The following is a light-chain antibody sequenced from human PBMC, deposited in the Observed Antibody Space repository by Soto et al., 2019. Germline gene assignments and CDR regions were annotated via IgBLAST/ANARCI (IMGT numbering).Light chain of an antibody. V-gene: IGKV1-39*01. Sequence: DIQMTQSPSSLSASVGDRVTITCRASQTISTYLNWYQQQPGKAPTLLIYDASTLQSRVPSRFSGSGSGTDFTLTITTLQPEDFANYFCQQSYTYPRTFGPGTKVEIK. CDR2: DAS. CDR1: QTISTY. CDR3: QQSYTYPRT. J-gene: IGKJ1*01.